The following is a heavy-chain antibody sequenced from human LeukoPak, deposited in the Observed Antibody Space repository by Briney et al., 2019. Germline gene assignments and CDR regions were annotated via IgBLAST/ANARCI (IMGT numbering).Heavy chain of an antibody. V-gene: IGHV3-33*01. Sequence: GGSLRLSCAASGFTFSSYGMHWVRQAPGKGLEWVAVIWYDGSNKYYAGSVKGRFTISRDNSKNTLYLQMNSLRAEGTAVYYCAREVGVAVAGFYYYGMDVWGQGTTVTVSS. CDR1: GFTFSSYG. J-gene: IGHJ6*02. D-gene: IGHD6-19*01. CDR2: IWYDGSNK. CDR3: AREVGVAVAGFYYYGMDV.